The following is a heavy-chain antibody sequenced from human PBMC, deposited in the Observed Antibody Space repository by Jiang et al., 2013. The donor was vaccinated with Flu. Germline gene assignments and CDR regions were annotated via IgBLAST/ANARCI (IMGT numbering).Heavy chain of an antibody. Sequence: GAEVKKPGEPLRISCQGSGLTNSWINWVRQMPGKGLEWMGKIDLSDSYTNYSPSFRGRLTISGDASISTAYLHLSTLEASDSALYYCASPLDSTSSSFPYWGQGTRVTVSS. CDR3: ASPLDSTSSSFPY. CDR2: IDLSDSYT. J-gene: IGHJ1*01. D-gene: IGHD6-6*01. V-gene: IGHV5-10-1*01. CDR1: GLTNSW.